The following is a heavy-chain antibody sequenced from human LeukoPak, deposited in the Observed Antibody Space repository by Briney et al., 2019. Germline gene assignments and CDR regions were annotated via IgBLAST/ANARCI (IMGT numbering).Heavy chain of an antibody. D-gene: IGHD4-17*01. J-gene: IGHJ4*02. V-gene: IGHV4-59*01. Sequence: SETLSLTCTVSGGSINNYYWSWIRQPPGKGLEWIGYIYYSGTTNFNPSLKSRVTISVDTSENQFSLRLSSVTAADTAVYYCARDSTPYGHSGYWGQGTLVTVSP. CDR2: IYYSGTT. CDR1: GGSINNYY. CDR3: ARDSTPYGHSGY.